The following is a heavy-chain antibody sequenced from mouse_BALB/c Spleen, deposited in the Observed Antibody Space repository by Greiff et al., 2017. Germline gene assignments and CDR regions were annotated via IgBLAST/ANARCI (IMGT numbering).Heavy chain of an antibody. CDR2: ISSGGSYT. D-gene: IGHD1-1*01. CDR3: ARDYYGSSYGYFDV. V-gene: IGHV5-9-4*01. CDR1: GFTFSSYA. J-gene: IGHJ1*01. Sequence: VQLQESGGGLVKPGGSLKLSCAASGFTFSSYAMSWVRQSPEKRLEWVAEISSGGSYTYYPDTVTGRFTISRDNAKNTLYLEMSSLRSEDTAMYYCARDYYGSSYGYFDVWGAGTTVTVSS.